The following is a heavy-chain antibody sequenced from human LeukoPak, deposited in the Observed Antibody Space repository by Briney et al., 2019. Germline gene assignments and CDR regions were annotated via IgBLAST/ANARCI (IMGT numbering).Heavy chain of an antibody. CDR1: GFTFSDYY. V-gene: IGHV3-11*01. Sequence: GGSLRLSCAASGFTFSDYYMSWIRQAPGKGLEWVSYISSSGSTIYYADSVKGRFTISRDNAKNSLYLQMNSLRAEDTAVYYCASSDCSSPSCYLDYWGKGTLVTVSS. CDR2: ISSSGSTI. J-gene: IGHJ4*02. CDR3: ASSDCSSPSCYLDY. D-gene: IGHD2-2*01.